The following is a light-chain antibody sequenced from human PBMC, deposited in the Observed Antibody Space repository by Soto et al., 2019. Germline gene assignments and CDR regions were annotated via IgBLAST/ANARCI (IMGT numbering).Light chain of an antibody. J-gene: IGKJ1*01. Sequence: MTQSPSTLSVSVGDRVTITCRASQSVSGNLAWYQQKPGQAPRLLIYGASTRATGIPARFSGSGSGTEFTLTISSLQSEDFAVYYCQQYNNWPLFGQGTKVDIK. V-gene: IGKV3-15*01. CDR1: QSVSGN. CDR2: GAS. CDR3: QQYNNWPL.